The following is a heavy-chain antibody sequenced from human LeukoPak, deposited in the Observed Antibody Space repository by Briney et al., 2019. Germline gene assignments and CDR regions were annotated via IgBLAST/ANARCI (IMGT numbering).Heavy chain of an antibody. Sequence: GASVKVSCKAFGYTFTNNWMHWVRQAPGQGPEWMGLISPTGGSTAYAQKFQGRVTLTRDMSTSTDYLELSSLRSEDTAVYYCARDVGSGTDYYYYYMDVWGKGTTVTVSS. V-gene: IGHV1-46*01. CDR1: GYTFTNNW. D-gene: IGHD3-10*01. CDR3: ARDVGSGTDYYYYYMDV. J-gene: IGHJ6*03. CDR2: ISPTGGST.